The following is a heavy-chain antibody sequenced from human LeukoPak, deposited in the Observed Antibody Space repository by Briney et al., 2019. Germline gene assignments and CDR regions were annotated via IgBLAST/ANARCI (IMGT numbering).Heavy chain of an antibody. CDR3: ARGRYSGMLQDY. D-gene: IGHD1-26*01. J-gene: IGHJ4*02. CDR2: IYHSGST. CDR1: GGSISSSNW. V-gene: IGHV4-4*02. Sequence: SGTLSLTCAVSGGSISSSNWWSWVRQPPGKGLEWIGEIYHSGSTNYNPSLKSRVTISVDTSKNQFSLKLSSVTAADTAVYYCARGRYSGMLQDYWGQGTLVTVSS.